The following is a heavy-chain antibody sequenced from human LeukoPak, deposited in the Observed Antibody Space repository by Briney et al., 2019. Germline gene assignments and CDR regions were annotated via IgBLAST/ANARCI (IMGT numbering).Heavy chain of an antibody. D-gene: IGHD4-23*01. CDR3: AKDRRPDGGRGRVDY. CDR2: ISGSDGST. Sequence: GGSLRLSCAPSGFTLSSYAMSWVRQAPRKGVEWGSGISGSDGSTYYADSVKGRFTISRDNSKNTLYLQMNSLRAEDTAVYYCAKDRRPDGGRGRVDYWGQGTLVTVSS. J-gene: IGHJ4*02. CDR1: GFTLSSYA. V-gene: IGHV3-23*01.